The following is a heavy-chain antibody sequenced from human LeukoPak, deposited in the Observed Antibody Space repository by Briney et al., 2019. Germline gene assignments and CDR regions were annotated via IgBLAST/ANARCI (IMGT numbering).Heavy chain of an antibody. J-gene: IGHJ6*03. D-gene: IGHD3-3*01. V-gene: IGHV1-8*03. Sequence: ASVKASCKASGYTFTSYDINWVRQAPGQGLEWMGWMNPNSGNTGYAQKFQGRVTITRNTSISTAYMELSSLRSEDTAVYYCARRVPSSSSGYYYYYYYMDVWGKGTPVTVSS. CDR2: MNPNSGNT. CDR3: ARRVPSSSSGYYYYYYYMDV. CDR1: GYTFTSYD.